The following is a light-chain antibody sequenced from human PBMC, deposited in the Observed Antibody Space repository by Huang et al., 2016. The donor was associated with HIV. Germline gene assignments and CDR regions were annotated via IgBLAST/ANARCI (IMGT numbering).Light chain of an antibody. V-gene: IGKV1-5*03. Sequence: DIQMTQSPSTLSASIGDRVTITCRASQRLSGWLAWYQQRPGNAPNRLISKASSLQSGVPPRFSGSGSVTDSILTISSLQPDDFATYYCQQLHKFPYTLGQGTKLQI. CDR2: KAS. CDR1: QRLSGW. J-gene: IGKJ2*01. CDR3: QQLHKFPYT.